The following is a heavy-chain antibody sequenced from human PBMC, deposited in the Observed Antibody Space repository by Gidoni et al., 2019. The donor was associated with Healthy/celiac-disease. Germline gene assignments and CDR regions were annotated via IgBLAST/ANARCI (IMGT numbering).Heavy chain of an antibody. D-gene: IGHD2-8*02. Sequence: EVRLVESGGGLVKPGGSLRPPGPASGSTFSSFSMNWVRQAPGKGLEWVSSISSSSSYIYYADSVKGRFTISRDNAKNSLYLQMNSLRAEDTAVYYCARDDTGPFDYWGQGTLVTVSS. J-gene: IGHJ4*02. V-gene: IGHV3-21*01. CDR2: ISSSSSYI. CDR1: GSTFSSFS. CDR3: ARDDTGPFDY.